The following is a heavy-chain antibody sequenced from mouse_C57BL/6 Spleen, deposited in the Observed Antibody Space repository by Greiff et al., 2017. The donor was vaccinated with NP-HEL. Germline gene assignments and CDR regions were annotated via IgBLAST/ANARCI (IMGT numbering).Heavy chain of an antibody. CDR3: ARDTVVGGFAY. D-gene: IGHD1-1*01. Sequence: QVQLQQPGAELVRPGSSVKLSCKASGYTFTSYWMHWVKQRPIQGLEWIGNIDPSDSETHYNQKFKDKATLTVDKSSSTAYMQLSSLTSEDSAVYYCARDTVVGGFAYWGQGTLVTVSA. V-gene: IGHV1-52*01. J-gene: IGHJ3*01. CDR2: IDPSDSET. CDR1: GYTFTSYW.